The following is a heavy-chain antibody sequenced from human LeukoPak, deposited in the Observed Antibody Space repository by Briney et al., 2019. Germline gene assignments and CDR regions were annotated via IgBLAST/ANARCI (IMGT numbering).Heavy chain of an antibody. V-gene: IGHV3-23*01. CDR3: VRDRNYFEALQRSY. CDR1: GFAFTTFA. J-gene: IGHJ4*02. CDR2: ITGAGSTT. D-gene: IGHD1-7*01. Sequence: GGSLRLSCAVSGFAFTTFAMSWVRQYPGRGLKGCSSITGAGSTTYYPESVKGRFTISRDNSKNTLYLQMNSLRLEDTAVYFCVRDRNYFEALQRSYWGQGTLVTVSS.